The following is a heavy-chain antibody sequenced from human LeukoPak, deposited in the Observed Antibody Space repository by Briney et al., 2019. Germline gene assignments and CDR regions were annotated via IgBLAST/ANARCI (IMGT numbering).Heavy chain of an antibody. D-gene: IGHD1-1*01. J-gene: IGHJ5*02. Sequence: KPSETLALTCNVSGGSISNSDYYWAWIRRPPGKGLEWVSSISSTGSYIYYADSVKGRFTISRDNPGNVFYLQMDSLRAEDTAVYYCTRVAQSGPTGWFDPWGQGTLVTISS. CDR1: GGSISNSDYY. CDR2: ISSTGSYI. CDR3: TRVAQSGPTGWFDP. V-gene: IGHV3-11*04.